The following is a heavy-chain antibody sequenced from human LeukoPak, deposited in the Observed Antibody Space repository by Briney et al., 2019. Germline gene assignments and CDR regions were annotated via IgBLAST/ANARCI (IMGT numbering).Heavy chain of an antibody. J-gene: IGHJ3*02. D-gene: IGHD3-10*01. CDR3: ARDDVLLGKYAFDI. CDR2: ISSSSSYI. V-gene: IGHV3-21*01. Sequence: GGSLRLSCAASGFTFSSYSMNWVRQAPGEGLERVSSISSSSSYIYYADSVKGRFTISRDNAKNSLYLQMNSLRAEDTAVYYCARDDVLLGKYAFDIWGQGTMVTVSS. CDR1: GFTFSSYS.